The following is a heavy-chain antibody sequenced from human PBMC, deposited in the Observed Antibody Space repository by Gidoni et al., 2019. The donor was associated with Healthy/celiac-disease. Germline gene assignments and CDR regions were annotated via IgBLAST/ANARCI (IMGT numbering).Heavy chain of an antibody. Sequence: VAVIWYDGSNKYYADSVKGRFTISRDNSKNTLYLQMNSLRAEDTAVYYCARATIGYWGQGTLVTVSS. V-gene: IGHV3-33*01. CDR2: IWYDGSNK. J-gene: IGHJ4*02. CDR3: ARATIGY. D-gene: IGHD2-2*01.